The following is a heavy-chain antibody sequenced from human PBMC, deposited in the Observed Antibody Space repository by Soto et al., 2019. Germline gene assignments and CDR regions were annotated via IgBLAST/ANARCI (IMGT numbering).Heavy chain of an antibody. V-gene: IGHV3-33*01. D-gene: IGHD3-3*01. J-gene: IGHJ6*03. CDR1: GFTFSSYG. CDR2: IWYDGSNK. CDR3: ARGTSDDFWLRSSKYYYYYYYMDV. Sequence: GGSLRLSCAASGFTFSSYGMHWVRQAPGKGLEWVAVIWYDGSNKYYADSVKGRFTISRDNSKNTLYLQMNSLRAEDTAVYYCARGTSDDFWLRSSKYYYYYYYMDVWGKGTTVTVSS.